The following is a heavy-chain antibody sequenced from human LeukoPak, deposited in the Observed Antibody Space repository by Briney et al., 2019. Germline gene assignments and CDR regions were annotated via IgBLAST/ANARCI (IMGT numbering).Heavy chain of an antibody. D-gene: IGHD3-22*01. CDR2: IYHSGST. Sequence: SETLSLTCTVSGGSISGSSYYWGWIRQPPGKGLEWIGNIYHSGSTYYNPSLKSRVTISVDTSKNQFSLKLSSVTAADTAVYYCARSPYYYESSGYYYDYWGQGTLVTVSS. V-gene: IGHV4-39*07. J-gene: IGHJ4*02. CDR1: GGSISGSSYY. CDR3: ARSPYYYESSGYYYDY.